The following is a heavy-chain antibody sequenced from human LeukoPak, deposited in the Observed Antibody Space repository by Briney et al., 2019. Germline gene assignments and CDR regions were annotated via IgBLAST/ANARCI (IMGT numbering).Heavy chain of an antibody. Sequence: GGSLRLSCAASGFTFSSYGMHWVRQARGKGLEWVAFTRYDGSNKYYADSVKGRFTISRDNSKNTLYVQMNSLRDDDTAVYYFAKDSITMVRRDPLEDYYTMAAWGKGTTVTISS. D-gene: IGHD3-10*01. CDR3: AKDSITMVRRDPLEDYYTMAA. CDR1: GFTFSSYG. V-gene: IGHV3-30*02. J-gene: IGHJ6*03. CDR2: TRYDGSNK.